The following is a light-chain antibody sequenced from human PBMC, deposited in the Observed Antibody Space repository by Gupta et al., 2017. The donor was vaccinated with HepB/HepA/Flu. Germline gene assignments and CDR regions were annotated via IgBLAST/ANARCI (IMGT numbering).Light chain of an antibody. J-gene: IGKJ2*02. V-gene: IGKV3-11*01. Sequence: DIVLTQSPATLSSSPYERATLSCRSNQSLGTNLAWYQHKRGQAPRLLIYDVSNRHTGIRATCGGSGGGTDVNITISSREPEDFAVYYCQYRSKGHPMCTFGQGTKVEI. CDR2: DVS. CDR3: QYRSKGHPMCT. CDR1: QSLGTN.